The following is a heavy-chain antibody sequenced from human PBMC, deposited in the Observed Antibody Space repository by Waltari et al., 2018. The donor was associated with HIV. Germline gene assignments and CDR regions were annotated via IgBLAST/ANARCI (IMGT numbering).Heavy chain of an antibody. J-gene: IGHJ5*02. D-gene: IGHD5-18*01. Sequence: EFQLVESGGVLGPPGRSLSLSCAAPGYTFSTHWLPSARPAPGKGLVWVSRINRDGSSTSYADSVKGRFTISRDNDKNTLYLQMNSLRAEDTAVYYCARDGIQLWLQGWFDPWGQGTLVTVSS. CDR2: INRDGSST. V-gene: IGHV3-74*01. CDR1: GYTFSTHW. CDR3: ARDGIQLWLQGWFDP.